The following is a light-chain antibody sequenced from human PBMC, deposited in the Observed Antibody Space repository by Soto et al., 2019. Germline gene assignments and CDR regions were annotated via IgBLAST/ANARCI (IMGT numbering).Light chain of an antibody. J-gene: IGKJ1*01. CDR3: QQYGSYWT. CDR1: RNIGDW. Sequence: IQVTQSPSPLSASVGDRVTITCRPSRNIGDWLAWYQQQPGKAPKLLIYKASNLESGVPSRFSGSGSGTEFTLTISSLQPDDFATYYCQQYGSYWTFGQGTKVEI. CDR2: KAS. V-gene: IGKV1-5*03.